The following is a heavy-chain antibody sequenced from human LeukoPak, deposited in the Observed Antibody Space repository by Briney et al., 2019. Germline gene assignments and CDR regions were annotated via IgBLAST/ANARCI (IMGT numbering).Heavy chain of an antibody. Sequence: GGSLRLSCAASGFKFSDYWMTWVRQAPGKGLEWVANIKRDGSKKSYMDSVKGRFTISRDNAKNSLYLQMNSLRAEDTALYYCAKDIGDSSSCTDYWGQGTLVTVSS. D-gene: IGHD6-13*01. CDR1: GFKFSDYW. J-gene: IGHJ4*02. V-gene: IGHV3-7*03. CDR2: IKRDGSKK. CDR3: AKDIGDSSSCTDY.